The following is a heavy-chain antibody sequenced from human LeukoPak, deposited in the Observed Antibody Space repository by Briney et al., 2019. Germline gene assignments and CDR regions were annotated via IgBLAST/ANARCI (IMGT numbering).Heavy chain of an antibody. CDR3: ARDRSQCYDSSGYYHDY. V-gene: IGHV3-21*01. Sequence: PGGSLRLSCAASGFTFSSYSMNWVRQAPGKGLEWVSSISSSSYIYYADSVKGRFTISRDNAKNSLYLQMNSLRAEDTAVYYCARDRSQCYDSSGYYHDYWGQGTLVTVSS. CDR2: ISSSSYI. J-gene: IGHJ4*02. D-gene: IGHD3-22*01. CDR1: GFTFSSYS.